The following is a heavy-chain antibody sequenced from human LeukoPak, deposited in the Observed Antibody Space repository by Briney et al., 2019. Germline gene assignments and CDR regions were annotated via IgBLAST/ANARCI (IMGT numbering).Heavy chain of an antibody. V-gene: IGHV3-7*03. CDR3: ARETSAPRKYSGYEYYFDY. Sequence: PGGSLRLSCAASGFTFSSYWMHWVRQAPGKGLEWVANINQDGSEIYYVDSVRGRLTISRDNAKNSLYLQMNSLRAEDTAVYYCARETSAPRKYSGYEYYFDYWGQGTLVTVSS. CDR2: INQDGSEI. D-gene: IGHD5-12*01. J-gene: IGHJ4*02. CDR1: GFTFSSYW.